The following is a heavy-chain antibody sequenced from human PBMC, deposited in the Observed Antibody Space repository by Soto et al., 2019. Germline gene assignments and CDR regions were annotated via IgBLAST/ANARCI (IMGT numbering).Heavy chain of an antibody. CDR2: VSGSGGST. J-gene: IGHJ4*02. D-gene: IGHD6-13*01. Sequence: EVQLLESGGGLVQPGGSLRLSCAASGFTFSSYAIRGVRPAPGKGLEWVSAVSGSGGSTYYADSVKGRFTISRDNSKNTLYLQMNSLRAEDTAVYYCARRGPGTYFDYWGQGTLVTVSS. CDR1: GFTFSSYA. V-gene: IGHV3-23*01. CDR3: ARRGPGTYFDY.